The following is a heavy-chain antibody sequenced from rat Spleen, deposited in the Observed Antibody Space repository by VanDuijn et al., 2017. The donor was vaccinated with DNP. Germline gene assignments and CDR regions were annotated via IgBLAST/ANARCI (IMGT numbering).Heavy chain of an antibody. Sequence: QVQLKESGPGLVQPSQTLSLTCTVSGFSLTSYSVAWIRQPPGKGLEWIAAVSGGGTTYYNSLLRSRLSISRDTSKRQVFLKMNSLQCDDPAMYCWGRSDYSDGTFYYGYFDYWGEGVMGTVSS. CDR1: GFSLTSYS. V-gene: IGHV2-6*01. CDR3: GRSDYSDGTFYYGYFDY. J-gene: IGHJ2*01. CDR2: VSGGGTT. D-gene: IGHD1-12*02.